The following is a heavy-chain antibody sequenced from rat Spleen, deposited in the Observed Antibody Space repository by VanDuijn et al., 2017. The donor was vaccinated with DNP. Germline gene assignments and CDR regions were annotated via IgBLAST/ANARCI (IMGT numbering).Heavy chain of an antibody. Sequence: QVQLTESGPGLVQPSETLSLTCAVSGFSLTGYSVFWVRQPSGKGLEWMGRMRYNGDTSYNSALKSRLSISRDTSKNQVFLKMNSMQADDTGTYYCTRSLSDTYYGYFDYWGQGVMVTVSS. CDR1: GFSLTGYS. V-gene: IGHV2-8*01. D-gene: IGHD1-9*01. CDR2: MRYNGDT. J-gene: IGHJ2*01. CDR3: TRSLSDTYYGYFDY.